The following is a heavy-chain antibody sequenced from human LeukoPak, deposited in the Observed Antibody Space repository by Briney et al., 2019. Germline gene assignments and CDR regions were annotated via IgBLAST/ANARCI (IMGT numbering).Heavy chain of an antibody. Sequence: PGGSLRLSCAASGFTFSSYWMNWACQAPGKGLGWVASINHNGNVNYYVDSVKGRFTISRDNAKNSLYLQMSNLRAEDTAVYFCARGGGLDVWGQGATVTVSS. D-gene: IGHD3-16*01. V-gene: IGHV3-7*03. CDR2: INHNGNVN. CDR3: ARGGGLDV. J-gene: IGHJ6*02. CDR1: GFTFSSYW.